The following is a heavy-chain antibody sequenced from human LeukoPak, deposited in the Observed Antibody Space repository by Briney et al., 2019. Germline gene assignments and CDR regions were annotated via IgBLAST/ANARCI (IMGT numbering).Heavy chain of an antibody. CDR3: ARGGYYYDSSGYPYY. J-gene: IGHJ4*02. D-gene: IGHD3-22*01. CDR1: GYTFTGYY. CDR2: INPNSGGT. V-gene: IGHV1-2*02. Sequence: ASVKVSCKASGYTFTGYYMHWVRQAPGQGLEWMGWINPNSGGTNYAQKFQGRVTMTRDTSISTAYMELSRLRSDDTAVYYCARGGYYYDSSGYPYYWGQGTLVTVSS.